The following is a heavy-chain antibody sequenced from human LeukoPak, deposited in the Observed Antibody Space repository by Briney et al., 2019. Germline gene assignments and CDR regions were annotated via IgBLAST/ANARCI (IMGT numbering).Heavy chain of an antibody. D-gene: IGHD1-26*01. CDR2: ISSSSSYI. Sequence: PGGSLRLSCAASGFTFSSYSMNWVRQAPGKGLEWVSSISSSSSYIYYADSVKGRFTISRDNAKNSLYLQMNSLRAEDTAVYYCARDRSWELHAFDIWGQGTMVTVSS. J-gene: IGHJ3*02. V-gene: IGHV3-21*01. CDR3: ARDRSWELHAFDI. CDR1: GFTFSSYS.